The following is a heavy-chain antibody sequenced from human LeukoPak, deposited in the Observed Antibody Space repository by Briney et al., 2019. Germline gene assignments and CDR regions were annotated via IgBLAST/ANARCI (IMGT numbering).Heavy chain of an antibody. CDR3: ARENQGGSDY. D-gene: IGHD1-14*01. J-gene: IGHJ4*02. CDR2: ISRNGGTT. V-gene: IGHV3-64*01. Sequence: GGALRLSCAASGFTFSADVMHWGRQAPGKGRESVSAISRNGGTTYYASSVKGRFTISRDDCKTTPYLQMGSLSVEDMAVYYCARENQGGSDYWGQGTLVTVSS. CDR1: GFTFSADV.